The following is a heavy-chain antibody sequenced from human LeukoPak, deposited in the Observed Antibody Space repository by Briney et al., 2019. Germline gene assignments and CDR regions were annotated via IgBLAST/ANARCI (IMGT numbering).Heavy chain of an antibody. CDR1: GYSISSRYY. CDR3: ARDHYDSSGFGDY. V-gene: IGHV4-38-2*02. Sequence: PSETLSLTYAVSGYSISSRYYLGWVRQPPGKGLEWIGSIYHSGSTYYNPSLKSRVTISVDTSKNQFSLKLSSVTAADTAVYYCARDHYDSSGFGDYWGQGTLVTVSS. J-gene: IGHJ4*02. CDR2: IYHSGST. D-gene: IGHD3-22*01.